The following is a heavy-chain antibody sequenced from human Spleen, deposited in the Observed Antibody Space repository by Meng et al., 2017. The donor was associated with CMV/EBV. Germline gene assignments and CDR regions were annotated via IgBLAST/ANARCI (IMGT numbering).Heavy chain of an antibody. CDR3: AKQGYCSSTTCHANFDY. D-gene: IGHD2-2*01. J-gene: IGHJ4*02. Sequence: GESLKISCAASGFTFSSYSMNWVRQAPGKGLEWVSLISWDGDITYYADSVKGRSTISRDNSKSSLYLQLNSLRTEDTALYYCAKQGYCSSTTCHANFDYWGQGTLVTVSS. V-gene: IGHV3-43*01. CDR2: ISWDGDIT. CDR1: GFTFSSYS.